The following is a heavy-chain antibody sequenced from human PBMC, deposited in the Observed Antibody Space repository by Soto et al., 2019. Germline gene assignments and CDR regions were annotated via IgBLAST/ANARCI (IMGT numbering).Heavy chain of an antibody. CDR1: GYTFTSYA. Sequence: QVQLVQSGAEEKKPGASVKVSCKASGYTFTSYAMHWVRQAPGQRLEWMGWINACNGNTKYSQKFQGRVTITRDTSASTAYMELSSLRSEDTAGYYCARSIVVVTALDYWGQGTLVTVSS. CDR3: ARSIVVVTALDY. D-gene: IGHD2-21*02. CDR2: INACNGNT. J-gene: IGHJ4*02. V-gene: IGHV1-3*05.